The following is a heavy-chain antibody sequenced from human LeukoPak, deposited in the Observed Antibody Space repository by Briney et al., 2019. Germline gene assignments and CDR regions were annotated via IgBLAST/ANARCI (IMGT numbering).Heavy chain of an antibody. D-gene: IGHD3-3*01. J-gene: IGHJ2*01. CDR3: ARKGFLEWSSNWYFDL. CDR2: IYHSGST. V-gene: IGHV4-38-2*01. Sequence: PSETLSLTCAVSGYSISSGNYWGWIRQPPGKGLEWIGSIYHSGSTYYNPSLKSRVTISVDTSKNQFSLKLSSVTAADTAVYYCARKGFLEWSSNWYFDLWGRGTLVTVSS. CDR1: GYSISSGNY.